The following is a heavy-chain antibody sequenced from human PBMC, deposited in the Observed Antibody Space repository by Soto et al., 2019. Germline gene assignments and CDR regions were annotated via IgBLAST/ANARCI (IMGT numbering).Heavy chain of an antibody. CDR1: GFTFSSYA. D-gene: IGHD2-15*01. J-gene: IGHJ5*02. CDR2: ISYDGSNK. V-gene: IGHV3-30-3*01. CDR3: AREGDSARFRCGGSCYSNWFDP. Sequence: GGSLRLSCTASGFTFSSYAMHWVRQAPGKGLEWVAVISYDGSNKYYADSVKGRFTISRDNSKNTLYLQMNSLRAEDTAVYYCAREGDSARFRCGGSCYSNWFDPWGQGTLVTVSS.